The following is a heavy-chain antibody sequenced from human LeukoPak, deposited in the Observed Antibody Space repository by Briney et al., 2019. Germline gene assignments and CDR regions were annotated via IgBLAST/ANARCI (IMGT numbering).Heavy chain of an antibody. V-gene: IGHV3-64*01. CDR1: AFTFNSYA. J-gene: IGHJ6*03. CDR3: ARGRGVTYYYYYYRDF. D-gene: IGHD2-21*02. Sequence: PGGSLRLSCAASAFTFNSYARHWLRQAPGKGLEYVSAISSNGGSTYYANSVKGRFTISRDNSKNTLYLQMGSLRAEDMAVYYCARGRGVTYYYYYYRDFWGKGTTVTVSS. CDR2: ISSNGGST.